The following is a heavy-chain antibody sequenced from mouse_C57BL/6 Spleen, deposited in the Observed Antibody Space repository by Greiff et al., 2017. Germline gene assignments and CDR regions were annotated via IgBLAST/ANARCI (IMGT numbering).Heavy chain of an antibody. CDR3: ARNSNYEAMDY. J-gene: IGHJ4*01. Sequence: VQLVESGPGLVQPSQSLSITCSVSGFSLTSYGVHWVRQSPGKGLEWLGVIWSGGSTDYNAAFISRLSISKDNSKSQVFFKMNSLQADDTAIYYCARNSNYEAMDYWGQGTSVTVSS. CDR2: IWSGGST. V-gene: IGHV2-2*01. D-gene: IGHD2-4*01. CDR1: GFSLTSYG.